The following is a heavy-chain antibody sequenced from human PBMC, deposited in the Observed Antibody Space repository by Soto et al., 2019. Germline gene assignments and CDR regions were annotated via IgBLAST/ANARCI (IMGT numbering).Heavy chain of an antibody. CDR2: INHSGST. Sequence: SETLSLTCAVYGGSFSGYYWSWIRQPPGKGLEWIGEINHSGSTNYNPSLKSRVTISVDTSKNQFSLKLSSVTAADTAVYYCARGVQVATINPTYLLAYWGQGTLVTVSS. J-gene: IGHJ4*02. D-gene: IGHD5-12*01. CDR1: GGSFSGYY. V-gene: IGHV4-34*01. CDR3: ARGVQVATINPTYLLAY.